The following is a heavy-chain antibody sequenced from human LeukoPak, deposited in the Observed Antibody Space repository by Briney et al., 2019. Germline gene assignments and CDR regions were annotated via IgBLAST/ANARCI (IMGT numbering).Heavy chain of an antibody. D-gene: IGHD3-10*01. J-gene: IGHJ5*02. Sequence: SETLSLTCTVSGAPISSYYWNWIRQPPGKGLEWIGYIYYSGSTSYNPSLKSPVSMSIDTSNNQFSLKLRSVTAADTAVYYCARAWFGELYYWFDPWGQGTLVTVSS. CDR1: GAPISSYY. V-gene: IGHV4-59*01. CDR2: IYYSGST. CDR3: ARAWFGELYYWFDP.